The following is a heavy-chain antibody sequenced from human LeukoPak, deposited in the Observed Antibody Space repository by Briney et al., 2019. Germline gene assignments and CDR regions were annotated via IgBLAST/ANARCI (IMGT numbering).Heavy chain of an antibody. CDR3: ARGSAGGELLL. J-gene: IGHJ4*02. V-gene: IGHV4-39*01. D-gene: IGHD1-26*01. CDR1: GGSISSSSYY. CDR2: IYYSGST. Sequence: SETLSLTCTVSGGSISSSSYYWGWIRQPPGKGLEWIGSIYYSGSTYYNPSLKSRVTISVDTSKNQFSLKLSSVTAADTAVYYCARGSAGGELLLWGQGTLVTVSS.